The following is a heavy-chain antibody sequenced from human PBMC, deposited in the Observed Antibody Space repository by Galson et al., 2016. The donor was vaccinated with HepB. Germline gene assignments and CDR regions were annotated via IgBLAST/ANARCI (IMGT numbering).Heavy chain of an antibody. CDR1: GGSIISSNY. J-gene: IGHJ5*02. Sequence: SETLSLTCAVSGGSIISSNYWSWVRQPPGKGLEWIGEISHSGTTYYNPSLKSRLTIFLDTSSNQFSLRLWSVTAADTALYSCARHGELDSDRGWFDPWGQGTLVTVSS. D-gene: IGHD1-1*01. CDR3: ARHGELDSDRGWFDP. CDR2: ISHSGTT. V-gene: IGHV4-4*02.